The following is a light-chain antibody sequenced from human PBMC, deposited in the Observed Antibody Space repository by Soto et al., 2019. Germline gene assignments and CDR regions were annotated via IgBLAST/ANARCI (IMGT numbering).Light chain of an antibody. CDR2: AAS. CDR3: QQTDSFPRT. CDR1: QSISSY. J-gene: IGKJ1*01. Sequence: EIQMTQSPSSLSASVGDRVTITCRASQSISSYLNWYQHKPGKAPKLLIYAASSLQTGVPSRFSGSRSGTDFALTISSLQRDDFATYYCQQTDSFPRTFGQGTKV. V-gene: IGKV1-39*01.